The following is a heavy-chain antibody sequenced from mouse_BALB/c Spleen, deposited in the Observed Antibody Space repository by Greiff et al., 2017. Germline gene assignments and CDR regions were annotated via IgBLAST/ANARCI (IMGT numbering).Heavy chain of an antibody. CDR1: GFTFSSYT. CDR3: TRDYYGSSLFAY. D-gene: IGHD1-1*01. CDR2: ISSGGSYT. J-gene: IGHJ3*01. Sequence: EVKLMESGGGLVKPGGSLKLSCAASGFTFSSYTMSWVRQTPEKRLEWVATISSGGSYTYYPDSVKGRFTISRDNAKNTLYLQMSSLKSEDTAMYYCTRDYYGSSLFAYWGQGTLVTVSA. V-gene: IGHV5-6-4*01.